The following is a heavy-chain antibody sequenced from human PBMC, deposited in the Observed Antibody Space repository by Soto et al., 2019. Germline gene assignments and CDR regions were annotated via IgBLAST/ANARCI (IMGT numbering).Heavy chain of an antibody. Sequence: NPSETLSLTCTVSGGSVSSGSYYWSWIRQPPGKGLEWIGYIYYSWSTNYNPSLKSRVTISVDTSKNQFSLNLSSVTAADTAVYYCARGDYGGNLYYFDYWGQGTLVTVSS. J-gene: IGHJ4*02. CDR1: GGSVSSGSYY. CDR3: ARGDYGGNLYYFDY. CDR2: IYYSWST. D-gene: IGHD4-17*01. V-gene: IGHV4-61*01.